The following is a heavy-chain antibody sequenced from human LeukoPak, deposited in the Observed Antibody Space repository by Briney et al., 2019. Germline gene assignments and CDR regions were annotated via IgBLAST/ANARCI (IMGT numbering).Heavy chain of an antibody. J-gene: IGHJ5*02. D-gene: IGHD3-3*01. CDR2: ISAYNGNT. V-gene: IGHV1-18*01. CDR3: ARDSTRWLLYNWFDP. CDR1: GYTFTSCG. Sequence: ASVKVSCKASGYTFTSCGISWVRQAPGQGLEWMGWISAYNGNTNYAQKLQGRVTMTTDTSTSTAYMELRSLRSDDTAVYYCARDSTRWLLYNWFDPWGQGTLVTVSS.